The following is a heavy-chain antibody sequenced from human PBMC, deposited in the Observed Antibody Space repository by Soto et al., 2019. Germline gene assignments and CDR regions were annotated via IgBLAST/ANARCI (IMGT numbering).Heavy chain of an antibody. CDR3: ARAGYYDSSGYSDY. CDR2: ISGSDGST. V-gene: IGHV3-23*01. CDR1: GFTFSSYA. Sequence: GGSLRLSCAASGFTFSSYAMSWVRQAPGKGLEWVSAISGSDGSTYYADSVKGRFTISRDNSKNTLYLQMNSLRAEDTAVYYCARAGYYDSSGYSDYWGQGTLVTVSS. J-gene: IGHJ4*02. D-gene: IGHD3-22*01.